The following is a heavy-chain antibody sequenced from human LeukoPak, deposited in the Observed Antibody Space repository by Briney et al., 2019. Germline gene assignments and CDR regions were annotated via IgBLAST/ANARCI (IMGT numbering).Heavy chain of an antibody. J-gene: IGHJ3*02. CDR1: GGSISSSSYY. V-gene: IGHV4-39*07. CDR3: ARVDTDVEARHVAFDI. Sequence: PSETLSLTCTVSGGSISSSSYYWGWIRQPPGKGLEWIGSIYHSGSTYYNPSLRSRVTISVDTSKNQFSLKLRSVTAADTAVYYCARVDTDVEARHVAFDIWGQGTMVSVSS. D-gene: IGHD6-6*01. CDR2: IYHSGST.